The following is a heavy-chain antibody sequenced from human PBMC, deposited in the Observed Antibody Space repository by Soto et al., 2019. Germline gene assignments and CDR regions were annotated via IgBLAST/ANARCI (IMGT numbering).Heavy chain of an antibody. CDR1: GFTFDDYA. V-gene: IGHV3-9*01. Sequence: PGGSLRLSCAASGFTFDDYAMHWVRQAPGKGLEWVSGISWNSGSIGYADSVKGRFTISRDNAKNSLYLQMNSLRAEDTALYYCAKDGRAVAGTEIDYYYYMDVWGKRTTVTGSS. J-gene: IGHJ6*03. D-gene: IGHD6-19*01. CDR2: ISWNSGSI. CDR3: AKDGRAVAGTEIDYYYYMDV.